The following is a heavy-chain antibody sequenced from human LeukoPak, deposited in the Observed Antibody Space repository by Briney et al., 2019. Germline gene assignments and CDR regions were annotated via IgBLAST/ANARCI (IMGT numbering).Heavy chain of an antibody. D-gene: IGHD6-19*01. CDR2: IYHSGST. J-gene: IGHJ4*02. CDR1: GGSISSGGYS. CDR3: ARTASNGQWLVPFDY. V-gene: IGHV4-30-2*01. Sequence: SETLSLTCAVSGGSISSGGYSWSWIRQPPGKGLEWIGYIYHSGSTYYNPSLKSRVTISVDRSKNQFSLKLSSVTAADTAVYYCARTASNGQWLVPFDYWGQGTLVTVSS.